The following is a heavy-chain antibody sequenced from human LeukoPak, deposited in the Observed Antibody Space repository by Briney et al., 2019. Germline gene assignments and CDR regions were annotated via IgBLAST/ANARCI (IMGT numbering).Heavy chain of an antibody. D-gene: IGHD6-25*01. CDR3: ATIQRDHAFDI. CDR1: GGSFSGYY. Sequence: SQTLSLTCAVYGGSFSGYYWSWIRQPPGKGLEWSGEINQSGSTNSNPSLKSRVTISVDTSKNQFSLKLNSTTAADTAVYYCATIQRDHAFDIWGQGTVVTVSS. CDR2: INQSGST. V-gene: IGHV4-34*01. J-gene: IGHJ3*02.